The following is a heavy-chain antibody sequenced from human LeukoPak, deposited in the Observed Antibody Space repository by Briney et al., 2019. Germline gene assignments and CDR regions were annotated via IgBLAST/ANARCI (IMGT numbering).Heavy chain of an antibody. Sequence: PGGSLRLSCAASGFTFSSYAMSWVRQAPGKGLEWVSGISWNSGSIGYADSVKGRFTISRDNAKNSLYLQMNSLRAEDTAVYYCARGGYSGSDWTTWGQGTRVTVSS. D-gene: IGHD5-12*01. CDR3: ARGGYSGSDWTT. J-gene: IGHJ5*02. V-gene: IGHV3-20*04. CDR2: ISWNSGSI. CDR1: GFTFSSYA.